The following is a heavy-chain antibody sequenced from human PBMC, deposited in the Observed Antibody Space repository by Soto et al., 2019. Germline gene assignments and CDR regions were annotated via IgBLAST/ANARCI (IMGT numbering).Heavy chain of an antibody. Sequence: GASVKVSCKASGYTFTSYGISWVRQAPGQGLEWMGWISAYNGNTNYAQKLQGRVTMTTDTSTSTAYMDLRSLRSDDTAVHYCARGGEVHYYDFWSGYYTDAFDIWGQGTMVTVSS. CDR1: GYTFTSYG. CDR3: ARGGEVHYYDFWSGYYTDAFDI. D-gene: IGHD3-3*01. V-gene: IGHV1-18*01. J-gene: IGHJ3*02. CDR2: ISAYNGNT.